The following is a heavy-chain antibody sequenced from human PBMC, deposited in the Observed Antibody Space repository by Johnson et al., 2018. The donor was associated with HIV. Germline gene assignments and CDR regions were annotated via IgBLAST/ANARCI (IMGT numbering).Heavy chain of an antibody. D-gene: IGHD3-10*01. CDR3: ARAVTPFGDWEAFDI. J-gene: IGHJ3*02. V-gene: IGHV3-9*01. CDR1: GFTFDDYA. Sequence: VQLVESGGGVVQPGRSLRLSCAASGFTFDDYAMHWVRQAPGKGLEWVSGISWNSGSIGYVASVKGRFTISRDNAKNSLYLQMNSLRAEDTAVYYCARAVTPFGDWEAFDIWGQGTMVTVSS. CDR2: ISWNSGSI.